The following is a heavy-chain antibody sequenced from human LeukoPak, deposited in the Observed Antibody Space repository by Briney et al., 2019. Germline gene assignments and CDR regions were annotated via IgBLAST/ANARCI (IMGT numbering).Heavy chain of an antibody. CDR3: ARDKGRAHIVATSDN. Sequence: GASVKVSCKTSGYTFTTYGISWVRQAPGQGLEWMGWISPYNGNTNYIQRLQGRVTMTTDTSTNTAYMELRSLRSDDTAVYYCARDKGRAHIVATSDNWGQGTLVTVSS. J-gene: IGHJ4*02. V-gene: IGHV1-18*01. CDR1: GYTFTTYG. CDR2: ISPYNGNT. D-gene: IGHD5-12*01.